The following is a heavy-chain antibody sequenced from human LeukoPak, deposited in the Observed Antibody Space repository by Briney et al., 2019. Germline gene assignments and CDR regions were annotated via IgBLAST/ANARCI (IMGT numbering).Heavy chain of an antibody. CDR2: IYHSGST. D-gene: IGHD2-2*01. CDR3: ARAMYQLLLFDY. V-gene: IGHV4-30-2*01. J-gene: IGHJ4*02. Sequence: PSETLSLTCTVSGGSISSGGYYWSWIRQPPGKGLEWIGYIYHSGSTYYNPSLKSRVTISVDRSKNQFSLKLSSVTAADTAVYYCARAMYQLLLFDYWGQGTLVTVSS. CDR1: GGSISSGGYY.